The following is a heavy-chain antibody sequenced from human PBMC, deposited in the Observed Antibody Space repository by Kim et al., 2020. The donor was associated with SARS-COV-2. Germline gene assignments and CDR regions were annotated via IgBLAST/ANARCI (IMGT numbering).Heavy chain of an antibody. D-gene: IGHD3-10*01. V-gene: IGHV3-9*01. Sequence: GGSLRLSCAATGFKFGDYAMHWVRQAPGKGLEWVSGISADSGTTGYADSVKGRFIISRDDAKNSLTLQMSSLRPEDTALYYCAKDIVAYLYASGSHYSLHYGMDVWGQGTTVTVSS. CDR2: ISADSGTT. CDR3: AKDIVAYLYASGSHYSLHYGMDV. CDR1: GFKFGDYA. J-gene: IGHJ6*02.